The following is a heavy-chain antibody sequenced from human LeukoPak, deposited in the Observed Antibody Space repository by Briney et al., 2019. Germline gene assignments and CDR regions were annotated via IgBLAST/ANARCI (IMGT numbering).Heavy chain of an antibody. V-gene: IGHV1-69*05. J-gene: IGHJ4*02. D-gene: IGHD3-22*01. CDR2: IIPIFGTA. CDR3: ARVPLSGYYDSSGYMSY. CDR1: GGTFSSYA. Sequence: SVKVSCKASGGTFSSYAISWVRQAPGQGLEWMGRIIPIFGTANCAQKFQGRVTITTDESTSTAYMELSSLRSEDTAVYYCARVPLSGYYDSSGYMSYWGQGTLVTVSS.